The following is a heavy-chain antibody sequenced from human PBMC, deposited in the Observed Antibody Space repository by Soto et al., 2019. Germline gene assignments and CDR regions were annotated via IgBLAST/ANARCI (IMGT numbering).Heavy chain of an antibody. CDR1: GFPFTSYG. Sequence: QVQLVESGGGVVQPGRSLRLSCAASGFPFTSYGMHWVREGPGKGLEWVAIISYDGSDKYYADSVKGRFTISRDNSKNTLYLQMNSLRPEDTALDYCVGGQYYFDYRGQGTLVIVSS. CDR3: VGGQYYFDY. CDR2: ISYDGSDK. J-gene: IGHJ4*02. V-gene: IGHV3-30*03. D-gene: IGHD3-10*01.